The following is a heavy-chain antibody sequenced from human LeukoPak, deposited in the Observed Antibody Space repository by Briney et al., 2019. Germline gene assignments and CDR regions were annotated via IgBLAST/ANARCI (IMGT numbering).Heavy chain of an antibody. J-gene: IGHJ4*02. V-gene: IGHV4-28*05. D-gene: IGHD1-14*01. CDR3: ARNPEIAAFED. CDR1: GYSISSRNW. Sequence: SGTLSLTCAVSGYSISSRNWWGWIRQPPGKGLEWIGYIHPDGRIHYNPSLKSRVSMSLDTSKNQFSLKLTSVTAVDTAVYYCARNPEIAAFEDWGQGTLVTVSS. CDR2: IHPDGRI.